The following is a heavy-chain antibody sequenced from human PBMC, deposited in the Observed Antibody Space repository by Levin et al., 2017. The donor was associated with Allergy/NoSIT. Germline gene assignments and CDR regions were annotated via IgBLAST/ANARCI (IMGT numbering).Heavy chain of an antibody. J-gene: IGHJ5*02. CDR3: ARLGKYNYGHGYNWFDP. CDR2: IDPSDSYT. Sequence: GESLKISCKGSGYSFTSYWITWVRQMPGKGLEWMGRIDPSDSYTNYSPSFQGHVTISADKSISTAYLQWSSLKASDTAVYYCARLGKYNYGHGYNWFDPWGQGTLVTVSS. D-gene: IGHD5-18*01. CDR1: GYSFTSYW. V-gene: IGHV5-10-1*01.